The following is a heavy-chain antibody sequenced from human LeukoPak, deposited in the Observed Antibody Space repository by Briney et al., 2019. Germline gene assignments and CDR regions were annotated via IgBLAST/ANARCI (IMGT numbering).Heavy chain of an antibody. CDR2: ISYDGSNK. CDR3: ATSPGTGDY. V-gene: IGHV3-30*04. D-gene: IGHD3-10*01. Sequence: GGSLRLSCAASGFTFSNYAMHWVRQAPGRGLEWVAVISYDGSNKYYADSVKGRFTISRDYSKNTLYLQMDSLRAEDTAVYYCATSPGTGDYWGQGTLVTVSS. J-gene: IGHJ4*02. CDR1: GFTFSNYA.